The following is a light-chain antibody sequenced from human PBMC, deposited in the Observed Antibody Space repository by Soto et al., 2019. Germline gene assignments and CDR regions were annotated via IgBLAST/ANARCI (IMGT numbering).Light chain of an antibody. CDR2: DVS. J-gene: IGLJ1*01. CDR3: SSFTTSTSYV. Sequence: QSALTQPASVSRPPGQSIAISCTGTSSDVGGYNSVSWYQQYPGKAPKLMIHDVSNRPSGVSNRLSGSKSGNTASLTISGLQAEDEADYYCSSFTTSTSYVFGSGTKVTVL. V-gene: IGLV2-14*01. CDR1: SSDVGGYNS.